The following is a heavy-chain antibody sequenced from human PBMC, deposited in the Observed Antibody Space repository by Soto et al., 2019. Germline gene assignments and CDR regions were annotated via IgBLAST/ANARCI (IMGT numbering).Heavy chain of an antibody. CDR1: GFTVSSHA. CDR3: APHVSCSGGSCQYDAFAI. D-gene: IGHD2-15*01. V-gene: IGHV3-23*01. CDR2: ITADGGT. J-gene: IGHJ3*02. Sequence: PGVSLRLSCEGSGFTVSSHAMTWIRQAPGKGPEWVSTITADGGTYYADSVKGRFAMSRDTSESTLYLQMNSLGAEDTAAYYCAPHVSCSGGSCQYDAFAIRGQGTMVTVS.